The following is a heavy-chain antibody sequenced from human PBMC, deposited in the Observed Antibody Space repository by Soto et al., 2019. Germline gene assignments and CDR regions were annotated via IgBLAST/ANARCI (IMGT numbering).Heavy chain of an antibody. Sequence: GGSLRLSCAASGFTFSSNEMNWVRQAPGKGLEWVSYSSSSGHTMYYADSVKGRFTISRDNAKNSLHLQMNSLRAEDTAVYYCARVRYYYDSGGANYFDYWGQGTLVTVSS. CDR2: SSSSGHTM. D-gene: IGHD3-10*01. V-gene: IGHV3-48*03. CDR1: GFTFSSNE. J-gene: IGHJ4*02. CDR3: ARVRYYYDSGGANYFDY.